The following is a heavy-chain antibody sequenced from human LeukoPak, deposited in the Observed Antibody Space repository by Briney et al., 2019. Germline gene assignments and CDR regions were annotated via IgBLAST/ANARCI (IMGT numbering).Heavy chain of an antibody. V-gene: IGHV3-30*02. CDR3: AKDGSLWGGYLDY. CDR1: GFTFSNYG. CDR2: TRSDGTNK. J-gene: IGHJ4*02. D-gene: IGHD3-3*01. Sequence: GGSLRLSCAASGFTFSNYGIHWVRQAPGKGLEWVAFTRSDGTNKYYADSVKGRFTISRDNSENTLYLQMNDLRAEDTSVYYCAKDGSLWGGYLDYWGQGTLVTVSS.